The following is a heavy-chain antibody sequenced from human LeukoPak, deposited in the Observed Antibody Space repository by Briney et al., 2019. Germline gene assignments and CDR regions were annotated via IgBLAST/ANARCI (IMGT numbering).Heavy chain of an antibody. CDR2: IGSGGAIR. CDR3: ALLAVASDFDY. D-gene: IGHD6-19*01. Sequence: GGSLRLSCAASGFTFSSYAMHWVRQAPGKGLEWVSNIGSGGAIRHYSDSVKGRFSISRDNAENSLFLQMNSLRVEDTGIYYCALLAVASDFDYWGQGALVTVSS. CDR1: GFTFSSYA. J-gene: IGHJ4*02. V-gene: IGHV3-48*03.